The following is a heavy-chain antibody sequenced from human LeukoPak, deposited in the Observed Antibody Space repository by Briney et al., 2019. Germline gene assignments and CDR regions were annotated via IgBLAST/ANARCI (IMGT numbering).Heavy chain of an antibody. CDR3: AVYCSSTSCYFV. D-gene: IGHD2-2*01. J-gene: IGHJ4*02. V-gene: IGHV3-48*03. CDR2: ISSSGSTI. Sequence: PGGSLRLSCAASGFTFSSYEMNWVRQAPGKGLEWVSYISSSGSTIYYADSVKGRFTISRDNAKNSLYLQMNSLRAEDTAVYYCAVYCSSTSCYFVWGQGTLVTVSS. CDR1: GFTFSSYE.